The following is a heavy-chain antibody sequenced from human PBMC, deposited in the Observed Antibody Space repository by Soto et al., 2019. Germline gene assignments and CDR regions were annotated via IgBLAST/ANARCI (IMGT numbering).Heavy chain of an antibody. CDR1: GFTFSTYS. J-gene: IGHJ3*02. D-gene: IGHD5-18*01. Sequence: PGGSLRLSSAASGFTFSTYSMNWVRQAPGKGLEWVSSITSSSLYIYYADSVKGRFTISRDNAKNSLYLQMNSLRAEDTAVYYCASDLPGYSYVNDAFDIWGQGTKVTVSS. V-gene: IGHV3-21*01. CDR3: ASDLPGYSYVNDAFDI. CDR2: ITSSSLYI.